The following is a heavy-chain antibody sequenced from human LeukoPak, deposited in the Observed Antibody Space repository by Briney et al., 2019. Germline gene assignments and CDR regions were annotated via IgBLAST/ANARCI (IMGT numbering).Heavy chain of an antibody. CDR2: MNPNSGNT. Sequence: ASVKVSCKASGYTFTSYDINWVRQATGQGLEWMGWMNPNSGNTGYAQKFQGRVTMTRNTFISTAYMELSSLRSEDTAVYYCAILEDYSVPLDYWGQGTLVTVSS. CDR1: GYTFTSYD. D-gene: IGHD2-15*01. V-gene: IGHV1-8*01. J-gene: IGHJ4*02. CDR3: AILEDYSVPLDY.